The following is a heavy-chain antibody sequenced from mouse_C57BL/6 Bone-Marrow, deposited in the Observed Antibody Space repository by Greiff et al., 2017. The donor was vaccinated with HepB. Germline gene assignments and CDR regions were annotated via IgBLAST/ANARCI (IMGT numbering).Heavy chain of an antibody. Sequence: EVQRVEPGGGLVKPGGSLKLSCAASGFTFSSYAISWVRQTPEKRLEWVATISDGGSYTYYPDNVKGRFTISRDNAKNNLYLQMSHLKSEDTAMYYCARAEDGGSSSFGDWGQGTTLTVSS. CDR3: ARAEDGGSSSFGD. V-gene: IGHV5-4*01. CDR2: ISDGGSYT. J-gene: IGHJ2*01. CDR1: GFTFSSYA. D-gene: IGHD1-1*01.